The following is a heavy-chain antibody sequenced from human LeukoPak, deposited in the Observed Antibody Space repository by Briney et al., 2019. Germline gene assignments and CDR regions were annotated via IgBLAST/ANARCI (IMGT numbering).Heavy chain of an antibody. D-gene: IGHD3-10*01. CDR1: GYTFTSYG. J-gene: IGHJ4*02. CDR2: ISAYNGNT. V-gene: IGHV1-18*01. Sequence: GASVKVSCKASGYTFTSYGISWVRQAPGQGLGWMGWISAYNGNTNYAQKLQGRVTMTTDTSTSTAYMELRSLRSDDTAVYYCARVTRLLWFGELFPHYFDYWGQGTPVTVSS. CDR3: ARVTRLLWFGELFPHYFDY.